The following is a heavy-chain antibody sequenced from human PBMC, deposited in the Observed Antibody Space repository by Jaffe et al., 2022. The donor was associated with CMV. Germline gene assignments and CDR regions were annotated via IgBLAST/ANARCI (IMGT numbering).Heavy chain of an antibody. Sequence: EVQLVESGGGLVKPGGSLRLSCAASGFTFSTYSMNWVRQAPGKGLEWVSSITSSSNYIYYADSVKGRFTISRDNAKNSLYLQMNSLRAEDTAVYYCARDPRGWSYFDYWGQGTLVTVSS. CDR2: ITSSSNYI. J-gene: IGHJ4*02. CDR1: GFTFSTYS. CDR3: ARDPRGWSYFDY. D-gene: IGHD6-19*01. V-gene: IGHV3-21*01.